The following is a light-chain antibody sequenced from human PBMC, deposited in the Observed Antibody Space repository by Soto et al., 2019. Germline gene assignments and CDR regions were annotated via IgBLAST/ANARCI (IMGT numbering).Light chain of an antibody. CDR1: QSVTSSY. Sequence: LTKSAFTLSLSPGERGTVSCRASQSVTSSYLAGASNRATGIPDRFSGSGSETDFTLTISSLEPEDFAVYYCQLRMNWPLPFGQGTRLEIK. CDR2: AS. V-gene: IGKV3-11*01. J-gene: IGKJ5*01. CDR3: QLRMNWPLP.